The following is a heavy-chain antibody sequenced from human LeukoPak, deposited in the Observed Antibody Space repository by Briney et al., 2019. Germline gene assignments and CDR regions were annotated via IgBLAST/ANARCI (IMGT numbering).Heavy chain of an antibody. CDR2: ISYDGSNK. Sequence: GGSLRLSCAASGFTFSNYGMHWVRQAPGKGLEWVAVISYDGSNKYYAESVKGRFTISRDNSKNTLYLQMNSLRAEDTAVFYCAKVSGFKITFAGVIDWGQGTPVTVSS. D-gene: IGHD3-16*02. V-gene: IGHV3-30*18. J-gene: IGHJ4*02. CDR1: GFTFSNYG. CDR3: AKVSGFKITFAGVID.